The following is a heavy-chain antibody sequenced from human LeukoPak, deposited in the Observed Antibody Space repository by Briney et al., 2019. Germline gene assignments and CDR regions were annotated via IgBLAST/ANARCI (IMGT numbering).Heavy chain of an antibody. D-gene: IGHD1-26*01. CDR1: GYSFTSYW. V-gene: IGHV5-51*01. J-gene: IGHJ6*02. Sequence: GESLKISCKGSGYSFTSYWIGWVRQMPGKGLERMGIIYPGDSDTRYSPSFQGQVTISADKSISTAYLQWSSLKASDTAMYYCARRGPRGSYYYGMDVWGQGTTVTVSS. CDR2: IYPGDSDT. CDR3: ARRGPRGSYYYGMDV.